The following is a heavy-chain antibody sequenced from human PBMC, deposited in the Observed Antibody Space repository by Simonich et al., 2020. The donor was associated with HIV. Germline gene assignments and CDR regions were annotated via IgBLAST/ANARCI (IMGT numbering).Heavy chain of an antibody. CDR1: GYTLTELS. CDR2: GNPEDGET. V-gene: IGHV1-24*01. J-gene: IGHJ6*03. CDR3: AAATNYYHDYSMDV. Sequence: QVQLVQSGAEVKKPGASVKVSCKVSGYTLTELSMHWVRQAPGKGVEWMGGGNPEDGETIYAQKFQGRVTMTEDSATDTAHMELSSLTSEDTAVYYCAAATNYYHDYSMDVWGKGTTVTVSS.